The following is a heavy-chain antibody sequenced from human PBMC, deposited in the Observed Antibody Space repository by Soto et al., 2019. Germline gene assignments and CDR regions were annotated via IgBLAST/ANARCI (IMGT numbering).Heavy chain of an antibody. V-gene: IGHV4-34*01. Sequence: SETLSLTCAVYGGSFSGYYWSWIRQPPGKGLEWIGEINHSGSTNYNPSLKSRVTISVDTSKNQFSLKLSSVTAADTAVYYCARRPLDIVVVPAAMPSPFDYWGQGTLVTVSS. J-gene: IGHJ4*02. D-gene: IGHD2-2*01. CDR2: INHSGST. CDR3: ARRPLDIVVVPAAMPSPFDY. CDR1: GGSFSGYY.